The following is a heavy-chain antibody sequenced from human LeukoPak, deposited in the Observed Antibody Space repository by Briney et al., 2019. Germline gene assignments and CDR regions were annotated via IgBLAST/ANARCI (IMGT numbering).Heavy chain of an antibody. CDR1: GFTFSSYD. CDR2: ITSSGNTI. Sequence: GGSLRLSCAASGFTFSSYDMNWVRQAPGKGLEWVSYITSSGNTIYYADSVKGRFTISRDNAKNSLSPQMNSLRAEDTAVYYCARVGSGVPWYFDYWGQGTLVTVSS. J-gene: IGHJ4*02. CDR3: ARVGSGVPWYFDY. D-gene: IGHD7-27*01. V-gene: IGHV3-48*03.